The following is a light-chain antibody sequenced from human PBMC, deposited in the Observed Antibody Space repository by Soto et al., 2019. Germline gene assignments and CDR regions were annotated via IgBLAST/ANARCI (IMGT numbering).Light chain of an antibody. Sequence: QSVLTQPPSVSEAPGQRVTISCTGSSSNVGAGYDVHWYQQLPGTAPKLLIYGNYNRPSGVPDRFSGSKSGTSASLAITGLQAEDEVDYYCQSYDNSLSNYVFGTGTKVTVL. CDR3: QSYDNSLSNYV. CDR2: GNY. V-gene: IGLV1-40*01. J-gene: IGLJ1*01. CDR1: SSNVGAGYD.